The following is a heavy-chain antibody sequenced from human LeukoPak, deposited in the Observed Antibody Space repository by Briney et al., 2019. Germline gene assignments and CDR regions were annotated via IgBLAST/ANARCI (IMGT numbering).Heavy chain of an antibody. CDR1: GGSISSSSYY. CDR2: IYYSGST. CDR3: ARHLNADGDYRLWAFDI. J-gene: IGHJ3*02. D-gene: IGHD4-17*01. Sequence: PSETLSLTCTVSGGSISSSSYYWGWIRQPPGKGLVWLGSIYYSGSTYYNPSLKSRVTISVDTSKNQFSLKLSSVTAADTAVYYCARHLNADGDYRLWAFDIWGQRTMATVSS. V-gene: IGHV4-39*01.